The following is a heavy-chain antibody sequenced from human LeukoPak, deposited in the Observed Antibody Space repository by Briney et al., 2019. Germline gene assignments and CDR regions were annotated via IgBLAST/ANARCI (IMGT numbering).Heavy chain of an antibody. CDR1: GASISSGTYS. V-gene: IGHV4-30-2*01. CDR2: IYHTGST. D-gene: IGHD3-10*01. CDR3: ARGDGSGSGRWFDP. J-gene: IGHJ5*02. Sequence: SQTLCLTCTVSGASISSGTYSWSWIRQPPGEGLEWIGYIYHTGSTYYNPSLKGRVTISVDRSKNQFSLNLNFVTAADTALYYCARGDGSGSGRWFDPWGQGTLITVSS.